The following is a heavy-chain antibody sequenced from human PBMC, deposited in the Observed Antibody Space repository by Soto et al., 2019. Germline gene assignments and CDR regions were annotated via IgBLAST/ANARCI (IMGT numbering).Heavy chain of an antibody. V-gene: IGHV3-74*01. CDR1: GFTFSSYW. Sequence: EVRLVESGGGLVQPGGSLRLSCAASGFTFSSYWMHWVRQAPGKGLVWVSYIDTDGSDTIYADSVKGRFTISRDNAKNTVYLQMNSLRAEDMAVYYCATLNSFGSDYWGQGTLVAVSS. CDR2: IDTDGSDT. D-gene: IGHD5-18*01. J-gene: IGHJ4*02. CDR3: ATLNSFGSDY.